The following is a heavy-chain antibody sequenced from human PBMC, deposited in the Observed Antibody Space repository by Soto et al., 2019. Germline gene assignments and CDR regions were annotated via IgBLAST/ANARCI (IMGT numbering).Heavy chain of an antibody. J-gene: IGHJ5*02. D-gene: IGHD2-2*01. V-gene: IGHV4-39*01. CDR3: ARQGPNTHRTSDT. CDR1: GGSISSSSYY. Sequence: QLQLQESGPGLVKPSETLSLTCTVSGGSISSSSYYWGWIRQPPGKGLEWIVSIYYSGSTYYNPSLKSRVTISVDTSKSQFSLKLSSVTAADTAVYYCARQGPNTHRTSDTWGQGTLVTVSS. CDR2: IYYSGST.